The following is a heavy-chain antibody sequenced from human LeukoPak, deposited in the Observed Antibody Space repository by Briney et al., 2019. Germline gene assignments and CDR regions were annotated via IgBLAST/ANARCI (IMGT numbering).Heavy chain of an antibody. D-gene: IGHD5-12*01. CDR2: ISYDGSNK. CDR3: AKSYNGYESKPDY. Sequence: GGSLRLSCAASGFTFSSYGMHWVRQAPGKGLEWVAVISYDGSNKYYADSVKGRFTISRDNSKITLYLQMNSLRAEDTAVYYCAKSYNGYESKPDYWGQGTLVTVSS. J-gene: IGHJ4*02. V-gene: IGHV3-30*18. CDR1: GFTFSSYG.